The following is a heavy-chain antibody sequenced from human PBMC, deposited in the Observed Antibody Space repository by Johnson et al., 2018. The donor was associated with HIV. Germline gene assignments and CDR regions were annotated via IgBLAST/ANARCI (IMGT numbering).Heavy chain of an antibody. J-gene: IGHJ3*02. V-gene: IGHV3-30*04. Sequence: QVQLVESGGGVVQPGRSLRLSCAASGFTFSSYAIHWVRQAPGKGLEWVAVISYDGSNKYYADSVKGRFTISRDNSENTMYLQMNSLRAEDTAVYYCARDTASSSTLDAFDIWGQGTMVTVSS. CDR2: ISYDGSNK. CDR3: ARDTASSSTLDAFDI. CDR1: GFTFSSYA. D-gene: IGHD2-2*01.